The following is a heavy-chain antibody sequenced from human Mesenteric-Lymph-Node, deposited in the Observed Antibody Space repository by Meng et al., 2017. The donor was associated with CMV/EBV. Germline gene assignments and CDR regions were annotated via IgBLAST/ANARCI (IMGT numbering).Heavy chain of an antibody. CDR2: ISGSSNYI. V-gene: IGHV3-21*01. D-gene: IGHD6-6*01. Sequence: GESLKISCAASGFTFSSYAIDWVRQAPGKGLEWVSSISGSSNYIYYADSVKGRFTISRDNAKNLLYLQMNSLRAEDTAVYYCARDPIRASVATTAVDYWGQGTMVTVSS. J-gene: IGHJ4*02. CDR3: ARDPIRASVATTAVDY. CDR1: GFTFSSYA.